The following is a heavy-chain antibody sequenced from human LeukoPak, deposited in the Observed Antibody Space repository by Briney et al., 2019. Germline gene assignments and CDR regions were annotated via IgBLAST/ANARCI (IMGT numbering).Heavy chain of an antibody. CDR2: INHSGST. CDR1: GGSFSGYY. D-gene: IGHD2-15*01. V-gene: IGHV4-34*01. CDR3: ARGVARHWYFDL. J-gene: IGHJ2*01. Sequence: KTSETLSLTCAVYGGSFSGYYWSWIRQPPGKGLEWIGEINHSGSTNNNPSLKSRVTISVDTSKNQFSLKLSSVTAADTAVYYCARGVARHWYFDLWGRGTLVTVSS.